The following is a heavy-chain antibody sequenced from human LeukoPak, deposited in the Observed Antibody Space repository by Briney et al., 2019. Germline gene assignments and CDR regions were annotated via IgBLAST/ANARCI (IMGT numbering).Heavy chain of an antibody. Sequence: QPGGSLRLSCAASGFTFSSYGIHWVRQAPGKGLEWVAFIRYDGSNKYYAESVRGRFTISRDNAKNTLYLQMNSLRAEDTAVYYCAKTRIVCTSVSCPGGGFDYWGHGTLVTVSS. CDR3: AKTRIVCTSVSCPGGGFDY. J-gene: IGHJ4*01. V-gene: IGHV3-30*02. CDR2: IRYDGSNK. CDR1: GFTFSSYG. D-gene: IGHD2-2*01.